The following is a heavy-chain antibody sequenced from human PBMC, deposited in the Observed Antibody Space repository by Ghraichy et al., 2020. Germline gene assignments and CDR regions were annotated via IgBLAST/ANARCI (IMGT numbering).Heavy chain of an antibody. Sequence: GGSLRLSCAASGFTFSSYATNWVRQAPGKGLEWVSTISGSGGGTNYADSVKGRFTISRDNSKNTLYLQMNSLRAEDTAVYYCAKRGENWGHFDYWGQGTLVTVSS. CDR3: AKRGENWGHFDY. CDR1: GFTFSSYA. D-gene: IGHD7-27*01. J-gene: IGHJ4*02. V-gene: IGHV3-23*01. CDR2: ISGSGGGT.